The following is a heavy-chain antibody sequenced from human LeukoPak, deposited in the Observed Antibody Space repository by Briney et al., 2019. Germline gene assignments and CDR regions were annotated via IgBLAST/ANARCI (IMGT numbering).Heavy chain of an antibody. J-gene: IGHJ5*02. CDR2: IHTSGST. CDR3: ARLVYSLDGSGYNWFDP. CDR1: CGAISSNY. Sequence: SETLSLTCAVSCGAISSNYWSWIRQPPGKGLGWIGYIHTSGSTNYVPSLKSRVTISVDPSKNQFALKLSSVTAADTAVYYCARLVYSLDGSGYNWFDPWGQGTLVTVSS. D-gene: IGHD2-15*01. V-gene: IGHV4-4*09.